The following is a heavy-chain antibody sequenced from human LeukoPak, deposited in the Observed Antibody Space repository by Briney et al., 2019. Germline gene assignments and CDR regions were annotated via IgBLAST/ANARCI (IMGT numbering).Heavy chain of an antibody. CDR3: ATSVDTAMAGIAFDI. V-gene: IGHV1-46*01. Sequence: GASVKVSCKASGYTFTSYYMHWVRQAPGQGLEWMGIINPSGGSTSYAQKFQGRVTMTRDMSTSTVYMELSSLRSEDTAVYYCATSVDTAMAGIAFDIWGQGTMVTVSS. D-gene: IGHD5-18*01. CDR2: INPSGGST. J-gene: IGHJ3*02. CDR1: GYTFTSYY.